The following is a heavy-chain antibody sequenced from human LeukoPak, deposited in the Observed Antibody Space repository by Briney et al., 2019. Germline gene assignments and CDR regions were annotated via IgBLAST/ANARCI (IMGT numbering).Heavy chain of an antibody. V-gene: IGHV3-30*04. CDR1: GFTLSSYA. D-gene: IGHD6-19*01. CDR3: ARVVTRHSSGWLSYFDY. CDR2: ISYDGSNK. J-gene: IGHJ4*02. Sequence: GGSLRLSCAASGFTLSSYAMHWVRQAPGKGLEWVAVISYDGSNKYYADSVKGRFTISRDNSKNTLYLQMNSLRAEDTAVYYCARVVTRHSSGWLSYFDYWGQGTLVTVSS.